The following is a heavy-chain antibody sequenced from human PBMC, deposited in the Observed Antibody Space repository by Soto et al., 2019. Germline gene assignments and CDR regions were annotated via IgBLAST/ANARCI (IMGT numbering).Heavy chain of an antibody. CDR3: AKDSGYSSSWPDAFDI. V-gene: IGHV3-23*01. Sequence: GGSLRLSCAASGFTFSSYAMSWVRQAPGKGLEWVSAISGSGGSTYYADSVKGRFTISRDNSKNTLYLQMNSLRAEDTAVYYCAKDSGYSSSWPDAFDIWGQGTMVTVSS. J-gene: IGHJ3*02. CDR2: ISGSGGST. D-gene: IGHD6-13*01. CDR1: GFTFSSYA.